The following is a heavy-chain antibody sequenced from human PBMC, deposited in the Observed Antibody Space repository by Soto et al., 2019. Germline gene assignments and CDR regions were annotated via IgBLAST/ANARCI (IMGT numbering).Heavy chain of an antibody. V-gene: IGHV3-48*03. J-gene: IGHJ6*02. Sequence: GGSLRLSCAASGFTFISYEMNWVRQAPGKGLEWVSYISSSGSTIYYADSVKGRFTISRDNAKNSLYLQMNSLRAEDTAVYYCARDSCGGDCYSEDYYYGMDVWGQGTTVTVSS. CDR2: ISSSGSTI. CDR3: ARDSCGGDCYSEDYYYGMDV. CDR1: GFTFISYE. D-gene: IGHD2-21*02.